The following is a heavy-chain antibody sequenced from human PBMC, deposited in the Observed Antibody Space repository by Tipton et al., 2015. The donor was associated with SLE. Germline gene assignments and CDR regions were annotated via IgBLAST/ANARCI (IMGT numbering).Heavy chain of an antibody. CDR1: GGPITSHY. J-gene: IGHJ3*02. CDR2: IYYTGST. V-gene: IGHV4-59*11. CDR3: ARGLSDFWSGYRVDAFDI. D-gene: IGHD3-3*01. Sequence: TLSLTCSVSGGPITSHYWSWIRQPPGKGLEWIGYIYYTGSTTYNPSLKSRVTISVDTSRNQFSLKLNSMTAADTAVYYCARGLSDFWSGYRVDAFDIWGQGTMVTVSS.